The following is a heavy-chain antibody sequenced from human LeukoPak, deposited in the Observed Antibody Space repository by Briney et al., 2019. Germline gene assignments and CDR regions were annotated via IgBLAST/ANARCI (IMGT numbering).Heavy chain of an antibody. V-gene: IGHV3-23*01. J-gene: IGHJ6*03. CDR1: GFTFSTYA. D-gene: IGHD6-13*01. CDR3: ARAPSHSPYNFYYMDV. Sequence: GGSLRLSCAASGFTFSTYAMNWVRQAPGKGLEWVSAISGGTYSADSVRGRFTISRDNSKNTLYLQMNNLRAEDTAVYYCARAPSHSPYNFYYMDVWGKGTTVTVSS. CDR2: ISGGT.